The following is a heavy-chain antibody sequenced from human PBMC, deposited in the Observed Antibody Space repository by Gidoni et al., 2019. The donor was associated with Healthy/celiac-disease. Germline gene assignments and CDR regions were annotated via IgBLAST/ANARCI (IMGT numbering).Heavy chain of an antibody. V-gene: IGHV3-33*08. D-gene: IGHD6-6*01. CDR3: AREGQLVPGYYYYYMDV. J-gene: IGHJ6*03. CDR1: GFTFSSDG. CDR2: IWYDGSNK. Sequence: QVQLVESGGGGVQPGRSLRLSCAASGFTFSSDGMHWVRQAPGQGLEWVAVIWYDGSNKYYADSVKGRFTISRDNSKNTLYLQMNSLRAEDTAVYYCAREGQLVPGYYYYYMDVWGKGTTVTVSS.